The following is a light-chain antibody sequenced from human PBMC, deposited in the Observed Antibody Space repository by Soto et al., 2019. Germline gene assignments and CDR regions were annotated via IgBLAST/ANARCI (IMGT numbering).Light chain of an antibody. CDR3: QSYDNMVSPYNYV. CDR2: GNS. J-gene: IGLJ1*01. CDR1: NSNIGSGYD. Sequence: QSVLTQPPSVSGATGQRVTISCTGSNSNIGSGYDVHWYQLRPGGAPKLLIFGNSNRPSGGPDRFSGSKSDTSASLAITGIQAEDEADYYCQSYDNMVSPYNYVFGTGTKVTVL. V-gene: IGLV1-40*01.